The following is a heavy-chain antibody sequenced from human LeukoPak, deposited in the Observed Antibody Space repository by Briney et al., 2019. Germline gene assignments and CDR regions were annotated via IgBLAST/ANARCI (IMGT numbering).Heavy chain of an antibody. Sequence: GASVKVSCKASGGTFSSYAISWVRQAPGQGLEWMGWISPYNGDTNYAQKFQGRVTMTTDTSTSTAYMEVRSLRSDDTAVYYCARNRALAAAGSLIYYMDVWGKGTTVIVSS. J-gene: IGHJ6*03. V-gene: IGHV1-18*01. CDR1: GGTFSSYA. CDR3: ARNRALAAAGSLIYYMDV. CDR2: ISPYNGDT. D-gene: IGHD6-13*01.